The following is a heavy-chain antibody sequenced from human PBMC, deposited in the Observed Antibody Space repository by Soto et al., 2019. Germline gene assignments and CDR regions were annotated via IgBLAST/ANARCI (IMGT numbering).Heavy chain of an antibody. CDR1: GGSISSSSYY. CDR2: IYYSGST. D-gene: IGHD6-19*01. V-gene: IGHV4-39*01. Sequence: SETLSLTCTVSGGSISSSSYYWGWIRQPPGKGLEWIGSIYYSGSTYYNPSLKSRVTISVDTSKNQFSLKLSSVTAADTAVYYCAIPPPPHYSSGWYTDYYGMDVWGQGTTVTVSS. J-gene: IGHJ6*02. CDR3: AIPPPPHYSSGWYTDYYGMDV.